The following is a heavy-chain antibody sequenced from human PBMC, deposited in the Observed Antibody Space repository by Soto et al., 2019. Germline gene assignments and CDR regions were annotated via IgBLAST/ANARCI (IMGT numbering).Heavy chain of an antibody. CDR1: GFKVGSSY. Sequence: GSLRLSCAASGFKVGSSYVTWVRQAPGEGLEWVSVIVSGGSTHYADSVTGRFTVSRDVSNNTVYLHMSSLRAEDTAVYFCATDSRNVGIGYFDSWGLGTLVTVSS. V-gene: IGHV3-53*01. D-gene: IGHD1-26*01. J-gene: IGHJ4*02. CDR2: IVSGGST. CDR3: ATDSRNVGIGYFDS.